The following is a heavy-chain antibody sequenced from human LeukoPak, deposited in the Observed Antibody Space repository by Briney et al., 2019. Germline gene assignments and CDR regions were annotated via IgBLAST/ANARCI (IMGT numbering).Heavy chain of an antibody. CDR3: ATDLG. CDR1: GFTFTSYW. CDR2: VEHDGSRT. J-gene: IGHJ4*02. V-gene: IGHV3-74*01. Sequence: GSLRLSCAAPGFTFTSYWMQWVRQPPGKGLVWVSRVEHDGSRTAYADSVTGRFTNSRDNARNMVYLQMNSLRAEDTAVYYCATDLGWGQGTLVTVSS. D-gene: IGHD4-17*01.